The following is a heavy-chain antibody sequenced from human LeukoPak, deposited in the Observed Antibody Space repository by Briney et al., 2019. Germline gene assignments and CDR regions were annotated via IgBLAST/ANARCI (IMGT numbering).Heavy chain of an antibody. D-gene: IGHD6-13*01. V-gene: IGHV4-4*07. J-gene: IGHJ3*02. CDR1: GGSISSYY. CDR3: ARSTALAARGAFDI. CDR2: IYSSGKS. Sequence: SETLSLTCTVSGGSISSYYWSWIRLPAGKGLEWIGRIYSSGKSNYNPSLKSRVTISVDTSKNQFSLKLSSVTAADTAVYYCARSTALAARGAFDIWGQGTMVTVSS.